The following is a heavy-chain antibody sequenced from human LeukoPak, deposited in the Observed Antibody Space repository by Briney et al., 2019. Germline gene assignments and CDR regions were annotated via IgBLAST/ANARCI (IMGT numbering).Heavy chain of an antibody. CDR1: GGSIGSIEW. V-gene: IGHV3-66*01. CDR2: IYSGGST. D-gene: IGHD6-19*01. J-gene: IGHJ4*02. CDR3: ARGRNSGWYEFVGQFDY. Sequence: SSETLSLTCAASGGSIGSIEWFSWVRQAPGKGLEWVSVIYSGGSTHYADSVKGRFTISRDNSKNTLYLQMNSLRAEDTSVYYCARGRNSGWYEFVGQFDYWGQGTLVTVSS.